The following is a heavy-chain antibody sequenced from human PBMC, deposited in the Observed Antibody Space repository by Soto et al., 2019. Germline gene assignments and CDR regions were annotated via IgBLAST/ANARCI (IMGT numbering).Heavy chain of an antibody. CDR2: IKSKTDGGTT. CDR1: GFTFSNAW. J-gene: IGHJ3*02. Sequence: EVQLVESGGGLVKPGGSLRLSCAASGFTFSNAWMSWVRQAPGKGLEWVGRIKSKTDGGTTDYAAPVKGRFTISRDDSKNTLYLQMNSLKTEDTAVYYCTTDSPFWAGGDAFDIWGQGTMVTVSS. D-gene: IGHD3-16*01. V-gene: IGHV3-15*01. CDR3: TTDSPFWAGGDAFDI.